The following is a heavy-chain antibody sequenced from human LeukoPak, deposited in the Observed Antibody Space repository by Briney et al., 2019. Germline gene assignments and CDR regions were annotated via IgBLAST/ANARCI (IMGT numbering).Heavy chain of an antibody. CDR3: ARRGGYTWNYFDY. D-gene: IGHD5-12*01. CDR2: IYPRDSDT. V-gene: IGHV5-51*01. J-gene: IGHJ4*02. CDR1: GYSFTSYW. Sequence: GQPLHISFKGSGYSFTSYWIGLGRQMPGKGLEWMGIIYPRDSDTRYSPSFQAHVTISADKSISTAYLQWSSLKASDTAMYYCARRGGYTWNYFDYWGQGTLVTVSS.